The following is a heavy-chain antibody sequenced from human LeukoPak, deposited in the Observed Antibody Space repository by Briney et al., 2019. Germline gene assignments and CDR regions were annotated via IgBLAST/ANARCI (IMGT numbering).Heavy chain of an antibody. D-gene: IGHD3-22*01. V-gene: IGHV4-59*01. CDR2: IYYSGST. J-gene: IGHJ4*02. CDR1: GGSISSYY. CDR3: ARRTPYSDSSGYYYYYFDF. Sequence: SETLSLTCTVSGGSISSYYWSWIRQPPGKGLEWIGYIYYSGSTNYNPSLKSRVTISVDTSKNQFSLKLSSVTAADTAVYYCARRTPYSDSSGYYYYYFDFWGRGTLVTVSS.